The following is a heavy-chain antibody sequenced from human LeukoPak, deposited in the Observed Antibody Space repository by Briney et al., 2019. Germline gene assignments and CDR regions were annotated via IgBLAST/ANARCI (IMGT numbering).Heavy chain of an antibody. V-gene: IGHV4-59*08. Sequence: SETLSLTCTVSGGSISSYYWSWIRQPPGKGLEWIGYIYYSGSTNYNPSLKSRVTISVDTSKNQFSLKLSSVTAADTAVYYCARSPSKLSYPTLDYWGQGTLVTVSS. CDR2: IYYSGST. J-gene: IGHJ4*02. CDR1: GGSISSYY. D-gene: IGHD2/OR15-2a*01. CDR3: ARSPSKLSYPTLDY.